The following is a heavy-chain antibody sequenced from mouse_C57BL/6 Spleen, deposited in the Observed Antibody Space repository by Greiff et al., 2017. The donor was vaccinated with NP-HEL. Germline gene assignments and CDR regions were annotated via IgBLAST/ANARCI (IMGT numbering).Heavy chain of an antibody. CDR1: GYTFTDYN. CDR3: ARRGLRPYYYGSTDWYFDV. V-gene: IGHV1-18*01. CDR2: INPNNGGT. D-gene: IGHD1-1*01. Sequence: EVQLQQSGPELVKPGASVKIPCKASGYTFTDYNMDWVKQSHGKSLEWIGDINPNNGGTIYNQKFKGKATLTVDKSSSTAYMELRSLTSEDTAVYYCARRGLRPYYYGSTDWYFDVWGTGTTVTVSS. J-gene: IGHJ1*03.